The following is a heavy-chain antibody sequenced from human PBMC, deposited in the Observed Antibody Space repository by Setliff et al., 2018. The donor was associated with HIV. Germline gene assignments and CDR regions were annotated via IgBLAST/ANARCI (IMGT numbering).Heavy chain of an antibody. CDR2: IIPISGTA. J-gene: IGHJ6*02. CDR3: ASPWGGSYYYYGMGV. V-gene: IGHV1-69*13. D-gene: IGHD3-16*01. Sequence: SVKVSCKASGGTFSSYAISWVRQAPGQGLEWMGGIIPISGTANYAQKFQGRVTITADESTSTAYMELSSLRSEDTAVYYCASPWGGSYYYYGMGVWGQGTTVTVSS. CDR1: GGTFSSYA.